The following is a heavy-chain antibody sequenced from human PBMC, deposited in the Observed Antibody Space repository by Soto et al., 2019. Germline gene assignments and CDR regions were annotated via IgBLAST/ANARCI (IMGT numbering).Heavy chain of an antibody. J-gene: IGHJ4*02. CDR2: ISAYNGNT. V-gene: IGHV1-18*01. CDR3: ARARYSSGSGPYYFDY. Sequence: GASVKVSCKASGYTFTSYGISWVRQAPGQGLEWMGWISAYNGNTNYAQKLQGRVTMTTDTSTSTAYMELRSLRSDDTAVYYCARARYSSGSGPYYFDYWGQGTLVTVSS. D-gene: IGHD6-19*01. CDR1: GYTFTSYG.